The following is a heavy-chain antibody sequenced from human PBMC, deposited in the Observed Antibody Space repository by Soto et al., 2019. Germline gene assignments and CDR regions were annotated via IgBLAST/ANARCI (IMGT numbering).Heavy chain of an antibody. CDR3: AHRDSTGTTTYFDS. Sequence: QITLKEAGPTLVKPTETLTLTCTFSGFSFTTTRMGVGLTRQPPGKALEWLAIIYWDGESRYNPLLRRRLTLTEDTSKNQVVLTMTKMDPKDTATYYCAHRDSTGTTTYFDSWGQGIPVTVAS. V-gene: IGHV2-5*02. J-gene: IGHJ4*02. D-gene: IGHD1-1*01. CDR2: IYWDGES. CDR1: GFSFTTTRMG.